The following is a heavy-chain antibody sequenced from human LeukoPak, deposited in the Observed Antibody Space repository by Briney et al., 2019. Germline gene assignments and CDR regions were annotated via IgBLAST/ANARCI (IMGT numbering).Heavy chain of an antibody. CDR1: GFTVSGTH. CDR3: ARAMRSGYDY. CDR2: IYSDGRT. D-gene: IGHD5-12*01. Sequence: PGGSLTLSCAASGFTVSGTHMSWVRQAPGKGLEWVSVIYSDGRTFYADSVNGRGTISRDNSKNTLYLQMHSLRAGDTAVYYCARAMRSGYDYWGQGTLVTVSS. J-gene: IGHJ4*02. V-gene: IGHV3-53*01.